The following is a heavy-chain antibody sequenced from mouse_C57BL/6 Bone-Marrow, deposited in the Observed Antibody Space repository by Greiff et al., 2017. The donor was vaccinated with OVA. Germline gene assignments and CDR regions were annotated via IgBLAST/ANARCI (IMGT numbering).Heavy chain of an antibody. CDR1: GFNIKNTY. D-gene: IGHD2-4*01. V-gene: IGHV14-3*01. CDR3: ARRSYYEYDGYWYFGV. CDR2: IDPANGNT. J-gene: IGHJ1*03. Sequence: EVQLQQSVAELVRPGASVKLSCTASGFNIKNTYMHWVKQRPEQGLEWIGRIDPANGNTKYAPKFQGKATITADTSSNTAYLQLSSLTSEDTAIYYCARRSYYEYDGYWYFGVWGTGTTVTVSS.